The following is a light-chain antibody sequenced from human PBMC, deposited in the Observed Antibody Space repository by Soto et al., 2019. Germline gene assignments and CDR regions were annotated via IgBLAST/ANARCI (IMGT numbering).Light chain of an antibody. CDR1: QRISGW. CDR2: DVS. J-gene: IGKJ1*01. V-gene: IGKV1-5*01. CDR3: QQYDSYLGT. Sequence: DIQMTQSPSTLSASLGDRVTITCRASQRISGWVAWYQQKPGNAPKLLIYDVSALPRGVPARFSGSGSGTDFTLTITSPQPDDFATYYCQQYDSYLGTFGQGTKV.